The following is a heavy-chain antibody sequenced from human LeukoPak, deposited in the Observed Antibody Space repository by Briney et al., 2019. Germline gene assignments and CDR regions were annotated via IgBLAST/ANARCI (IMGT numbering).Heavy chain of an antibody. CDR1: GGSFSRGNCY. V-gene: IGHV4-61*09. CDR3: AKDDLPSHFGVWPPFDP. J-gene: IGHJ5*02. CDR2: IFSDEHT. D-gene: IGHD2-8*01. Sequence: SETLSLTCSVSGGSFSRGNCYWHWHRQPDGKGLEGIGHIFSDEHTNDNPSLKSRVTISTDTSKHQFSLTLPSVTAADTAIYYCAKDDLPSHFGVWPPFDPWGQGALVTVSS.